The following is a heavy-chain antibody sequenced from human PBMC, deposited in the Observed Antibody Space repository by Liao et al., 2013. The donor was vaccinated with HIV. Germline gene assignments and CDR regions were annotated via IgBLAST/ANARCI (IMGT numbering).Heavy chain of an antibody. D-gene: IGHD3-3*01. V-gene: IGHV4-4*07. CDR1: GGSISSYY. CDR2: IYTSGST. Sequence: QVQLQESGPGLVKPSETLSLTCTVSGGSISSYYWSWIRQPAGKGLEWIGRIYTSGSTNYNPSLKSRVTMSVDTSKNQFSLKLSSVTAADTAVYYCARDQTRITIFGVVPDAFDIWAKGQWSPSLQ. J-gene: IGHJ3*02. CDR3: ARDQTRITIFGVVPDAFDI.